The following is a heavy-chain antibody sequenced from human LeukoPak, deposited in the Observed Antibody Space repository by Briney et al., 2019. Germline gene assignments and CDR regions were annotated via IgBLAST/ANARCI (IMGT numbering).Heavy chain of an antibody. CDR1: GYSFTSYW. Sequence: GESLKISCKGSGYSFTSYWIGWVRQMPGKGLEWMGIIYPGDSDTRYSPSFQGQVTISADKSISIAYLQWSSLKASDTAMYYCARLRNMVRGVITSLDYWGQGTLVTVSS. CDR2: IYPGDSDT. D-gene: IGHD3-10*01. J-gene: IGHJ4*02. CDR3: ARLRNMVRGVITSLDY. V-gene: IGHV5-51*01.